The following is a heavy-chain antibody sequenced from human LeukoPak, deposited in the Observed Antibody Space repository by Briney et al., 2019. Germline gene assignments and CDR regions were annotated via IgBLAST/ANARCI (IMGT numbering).Heavy chain of an antibody. CDR1: GFTFSDYY. Sequence: GGSLRLSCAASGFTFSDYYMSWLRQAPGKGLEWVSYIISSSSYTNYADSVKGRFTISRDNPKNSLYLQMNRLRAEDTAVYYCASEALTGAEYFQHWGQGTLVTVSS. D-gene: IGHD3-9*01. CDR2: IISSSSYT. V-gene: IGHV3-11*06. J-gene: IGHJ1*01. CDR3: ASEALTGAEYFQH.